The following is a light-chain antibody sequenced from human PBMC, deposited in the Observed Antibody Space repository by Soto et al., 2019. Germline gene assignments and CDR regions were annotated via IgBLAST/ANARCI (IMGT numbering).Light chain of an antibody. CDR3: ASYAGSSRYV. CDR1: SSDVGGYNY. J-gene: IGLJ1*01. CDR2: EVN. Sequence: QSALTQPPSASGSPGRSVTISCTGTSSDVGGYNYVSWYQQHPGKAPKLMIYEVNKRPSGVPDRFSGSKSGNTASLTVSGLQAEDEAVYYCASYAGSSRYVFGTGTKVTVL. V-gene: IGLV2-8*01.